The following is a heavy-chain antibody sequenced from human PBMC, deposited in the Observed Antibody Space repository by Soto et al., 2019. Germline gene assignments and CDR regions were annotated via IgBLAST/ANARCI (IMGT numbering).Heavy chain of an antibody. CDR2: IYSGDSDT. CDR3: ARHNHGFDY. CDR1: GYSFTANW. J-gene: IGHJ4*02. Sequence: PXESLKISCRDSGYSFTANWIAWVRQMPGKGLEWMGVIYSGDSDTRYSPSFQGQVTLSVDKSINTVYLQWSSLQASDTAMYYCARHNHGFDYWGQGTLVTVSS. V-gene: IGHV5-51*01.